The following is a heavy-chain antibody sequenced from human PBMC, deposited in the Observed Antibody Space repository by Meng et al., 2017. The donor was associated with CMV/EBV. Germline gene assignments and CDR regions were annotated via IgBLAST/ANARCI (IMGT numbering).Heavy chain of an antibody. CDR2: ISGDGSTI. V-gene: IGHV3-48*03. D-gene: IGHD1-1*01. J-gene: IGHJ5*02. Sequence: GESLKISCAASGFTFDDYAIHWVRQAPGKGLEWVSYISGDGSTIYYADSVKGRFTFSRDTAKNSAYLQMNSLRVEDTAIYYCARKTIGTIWFDPWGQGTLVTVSS. CDR3: ARKTIGTIWFDP. CDR1: GFTFDDYA.